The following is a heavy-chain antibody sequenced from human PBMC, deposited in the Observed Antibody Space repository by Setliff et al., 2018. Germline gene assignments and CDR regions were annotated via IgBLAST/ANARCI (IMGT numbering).Heavy chain of an antibody. J-gene: IGHJ4*02. CDR1: GFTFDDYG. V-gene: IGHV3-30*18. CDR2: ISYDGTIT. CDR3: AKGRALVDY. Sequence: GGSLRLSCAASGFTFDDYGMSWVRQAPGKGLEWVAVISYDGTITHYVDSVKGRFTISRDNSKNTLYLQMNSLRAEDTAVYYCAKGRALVDYWGQGTLVTV.